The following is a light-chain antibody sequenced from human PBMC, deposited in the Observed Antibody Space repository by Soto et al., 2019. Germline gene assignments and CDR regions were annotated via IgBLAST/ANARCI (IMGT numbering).Light chain of an antibody. V-gene: IGKV1-5*03. CDR3: QQYNYYPYT. J-gene: IGKJ2*01. Sequence: DIQLTQSPSTLSASIEDRVTITCRASQSVRSWLAWYQQKPGEAPKLLIYKASSLESGVPPRFSGSGFGTDFTLTISSLQPDDFATYYCQQYNYYPYTFGQGTNVEIK. CDR2: KAS. CDR1: QSVRSW.